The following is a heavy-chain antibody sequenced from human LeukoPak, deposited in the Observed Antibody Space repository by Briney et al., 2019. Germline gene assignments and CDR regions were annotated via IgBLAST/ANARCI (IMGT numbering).Heavy chain of an antibody. CDR1: GFTFSSYG. J-gene: IGHJ3*02. D-gene: IGHD6-13*01. V-gene: IGHV3-30*02. CDR2: IRYDGSNK. CDR3: AKWYSSSCYGGDAFDI. Sequence: GGSLRLSCAASGFTFSSYGMHWVRQAPGKGLEWGAFIRYDGSNKYYADSVKGRFTISRDNSKTTLYLQMNSLRAEDTAVYYCAKWYSSSCYGGDAFDIWGQGTMVTVSS.